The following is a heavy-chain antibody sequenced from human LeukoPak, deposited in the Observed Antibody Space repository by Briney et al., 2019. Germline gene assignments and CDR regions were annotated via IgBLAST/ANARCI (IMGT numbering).Heavy chain of an antibody. V-gene: IGHV4-59*01. CDR3: ASCWNYVDAFDL. Sequence: SETLSLTCTFSGGSISSYYWSWIRQPPGKGLEWIGYIYYSGSTNYNPSLKSRVTISVDTSKNQFSLTLSSVTAADTAVYYCASCWNYVDAFDLWGQGTMVTVSS. CDR2: IYYSGST. J-gene: IGHJ3*01. CDR1: GGSISSYY. D-gene: IGHD1-7*01.